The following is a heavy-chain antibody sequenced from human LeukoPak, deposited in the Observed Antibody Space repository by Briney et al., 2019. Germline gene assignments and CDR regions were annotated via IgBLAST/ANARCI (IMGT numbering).Heavy chain of an antibody. CDR3: ARWGYFDSSGYFVVDY. Sequence: SETLSLTCTVSGGSISRYYWTWIRQPPGERLEWIGWIHYSGSTAYNPSLESRVTMSVDTSKNHISLKMTSVTAADTATYYCARWGYFDSSGYFVVDYWGQGALVTVSS. V-gene: IGHV4-59*01. D-gene: IGHD3-22*01. J-gene: IGHJ4*02. CDR2: IHYSGST. CDR1: GGSISRYY.